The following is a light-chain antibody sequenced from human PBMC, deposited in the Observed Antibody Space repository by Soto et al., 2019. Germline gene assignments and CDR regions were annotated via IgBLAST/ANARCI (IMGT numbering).Light chain of an antibody. V-gene: IGKV2D-29*01. CDR2: EVS. CDR3: LQYNNWPEYT. CDR1: QSLLHSDGKTY. J-gene: IGKJ2*01. Sequence: DIVMTQTPLSLSVTPGQPASISFKSSQSLLHSDGKTYLYWYLQKPGQPPQLLIYEVSNRFSGVPDRFSGSGSGTEFTLTITSLQSDDFAVYYCLQYNNWPEYTFGQGTKVDIK.